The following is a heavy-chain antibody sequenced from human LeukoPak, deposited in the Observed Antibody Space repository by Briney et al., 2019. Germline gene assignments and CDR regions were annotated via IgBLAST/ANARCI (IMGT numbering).Heavy chain of an antibody. V-gene: IGHV1-18*01. Sequence: ASVTVSCKASGYTFTSYGISWVRQAPGQGLEWMGWISAYNGNTNYAQKPQGRVTMTTDTSTSTAYMELRSLRSDDTAVYYCARVEASGSYGYWGQGTLVTVSS. CDR1: GYTFTSYG. CDR2: ISAYNGNT. J-gene: IGHJ4*02. D-gene: IGHD1-26*01. CDR3: ARVEASGSYGY.